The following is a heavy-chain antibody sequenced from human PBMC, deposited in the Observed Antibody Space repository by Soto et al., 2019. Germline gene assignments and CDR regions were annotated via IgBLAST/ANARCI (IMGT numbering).Heavy chain of an antibody. CDR1: GYTFTSYA. CDR2: INAGNGNT. D-gene: IGHD5-18*01. V-gene: IGHV1-3*01. CDR3: ARSAGYSYGDY. J-gene: IGHJ4*02. Sequence: QVQLVQSGAEVKKPGASVKVSCKASGYTFTSYAMHWVRQAPGQRLEWMGWINAGNGNTKYSQKFQGRVTITRDTSASTDYMELSSLRAEDTGVYYCARSAGYSYGDYWGQGTLVTVSS.